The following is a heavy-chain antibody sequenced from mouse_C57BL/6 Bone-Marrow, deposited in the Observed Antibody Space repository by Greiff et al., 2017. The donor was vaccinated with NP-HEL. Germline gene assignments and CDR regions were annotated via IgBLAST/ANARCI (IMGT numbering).Heavy chain of an antibody. CDR1: GFTFSDYG. CDR3: ATYSDYDWFAY. D-gene: IGHD2-4*01. Sequence: EVQLVESGGGLVKPGGSLKLSCAASGFTFSDYGMHWVRQAPEKGLEWVAYICSGSSTIYYADTVKGRFTISRDNTKNTLFLQITSLRSEDTAMYYCATYSDYDWFAYWGQGTLVTVSA. V-gene: IGHV5-17*01. J-gene: IGHJ3*01. CDR2: ICSGSSTI.